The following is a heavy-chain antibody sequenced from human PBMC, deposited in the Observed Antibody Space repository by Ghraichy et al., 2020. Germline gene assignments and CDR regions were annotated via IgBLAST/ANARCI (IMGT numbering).Heavy chain of an antibody. CDR1: GFTFSSYW. CDR3: ARVVGSYRLTGYFDY. J-gene: IGHJ4*02. V-gene: IGHV3-74*01. CDR2: INSDGSST. D-gene: IGHD1-26*01. Sequence: GGSLRLSCAASGFTFSSYWMHWVRQAPGKGLVWVSRINSDGSSTSYADSVKGRFTISRDNAKNTLYLQMNSLRAEDTAVYYCARVVGSYRLTGYFDYWGQGTLVTVSS.